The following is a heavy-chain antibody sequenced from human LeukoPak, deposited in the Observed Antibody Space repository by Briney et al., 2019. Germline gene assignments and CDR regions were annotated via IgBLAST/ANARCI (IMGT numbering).Heavy chain of an antibody. CDR3: ARGLLGALTIFDY. CDR1: GFSISTYW. D-gene: IGHD3-16*01. V-gene: IGHV3-7*05. CDR2: IKQDGSDP. J-gene: IGHJ4*02. Sequence: GGSLRLSCVASGFSISTYWMSWVRQAPGKGLEWVASIKQDGSDPYYVDSAKGRFTISRDNAKNSLFLQVNSLRDGDMAVYYCARGLLGALTIFDYWGQGALVTVSS.